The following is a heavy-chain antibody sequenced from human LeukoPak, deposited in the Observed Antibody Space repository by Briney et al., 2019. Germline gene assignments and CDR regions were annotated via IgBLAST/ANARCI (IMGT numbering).Heavy chain of an antibody. J-gene: IGHJ4*02. D-gene: IGHD4-17*01. CDR1: GDSISSSSYY. V-gene: IGHV4-39*01. CDR2: IYYSGST. CDR3: ARRTTVYYFDY. Sequence: PSETLSLTCTVSGDSISSSSYYWGGIRQPPGKGLEWIGSIYYSGSTYYNPSLKSRVTISVDTSKNQFSLKLSSVTAADTAVYYCARRTTVYYFDYWGQGTLVTVSS.